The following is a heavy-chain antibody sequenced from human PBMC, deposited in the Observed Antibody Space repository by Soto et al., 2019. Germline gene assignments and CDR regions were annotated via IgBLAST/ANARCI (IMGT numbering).Heavy chain of an antibody. CDR3: TRHADLGYCSSTSCYDFDY. V-gene: IGHV3-73*01. D-gene: IGHD2-2*01. CDR1: GLTFSGSA. CDR2: IRSKANSYAT. J-gene: IGHJ4*02. Sequence: GGSLRLSCAASGLTFSGSAMHWVHQASGKGLEWVGRIRSKANSYATEYAASVKGRFTISRDDSKNTAYLQMNSLKTEDTAVYYCTRHADLGYCSSTSCYDFDYWGQGTLVTVSA.